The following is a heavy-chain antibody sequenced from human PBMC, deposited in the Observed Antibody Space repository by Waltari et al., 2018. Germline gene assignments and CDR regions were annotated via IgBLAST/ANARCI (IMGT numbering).Heavy chain of an antibody. CDR1: GFTFTNHW. CDR2: RKEDGSEK. D-gene: IGHD2-21*02. V-gene: IGHV3-7*04. Sequence: EVQLVESGGGLVQPGGSLRLSCSGSGFTFTNHWMSWVRQAPGKGQGGVASRKEDGSEKYYVDSMKGRFTISRDNAKNSLSLEMDSLRAEDTAVYVGARGVTTVEYWGQGTLVTVSS. J-gene: IGHJ4*02. CDR3: ARGVTTVEY.